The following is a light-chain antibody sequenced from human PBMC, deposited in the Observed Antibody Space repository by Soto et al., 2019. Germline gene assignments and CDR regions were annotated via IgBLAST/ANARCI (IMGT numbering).Light chain of an antibody. V-gene: IGKV3-11*01. Sequence: EIVLTQSPATLSLSPGERATLSCRASQSVSSYLAWYQQKPGQAPRLLIYDASNRATGIPARFSGSGSGTAFTPTISSLEPEDFAVSYCQQRSNWPYTFGQGTKLEIK. J-gene: IGKJ2*01. CDR3: QQRSNWPYT. CDR1: QSVSSY. CDR2: DAS.